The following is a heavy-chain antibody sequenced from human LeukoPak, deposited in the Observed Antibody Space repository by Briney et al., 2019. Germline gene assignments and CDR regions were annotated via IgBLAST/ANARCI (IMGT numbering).Heavy chain of an antibody. V-gene: IGHV4-39*01. CDR2: IYYSGST. Sequence: SSETLSLTCTVSGDSISSSSYYWAWIRQPPGKGLEWIGTIYYSGSTYYSPSLKSRVTISVDTSKNQFSLKVSSVTAADTAVYYCARLRPSIGAAGTFDYWGQGTLVTVSS. J-gene: IGHJ4*02. CDR3: ARLRPSIGAAGTFDY. D-gene: IGHD6-13*01. CDR1: GDSISSSSYY.